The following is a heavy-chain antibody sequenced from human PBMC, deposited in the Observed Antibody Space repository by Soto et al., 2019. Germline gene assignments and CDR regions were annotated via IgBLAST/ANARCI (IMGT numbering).Heavy chain of an antibody. Sequence: QLVESGGGLIQPGGSLRLSCAASGFTFRSYTMTWVRQAPGRGLEWVSHISSGSTVYYADSVKGGFTISRVNAKNSLYLQMNRLREDDTAVYYCARDGGGSGWFDHWGQGAVVTVSS. J-gene: IGHJ5*02. D-gene: IGHD6-19*01. CDR1: GFTFRSYT. CDR3: ARDGGGSGWFDH. V-gene: IGHV3-48*02. CDR2: ISSGSTV.